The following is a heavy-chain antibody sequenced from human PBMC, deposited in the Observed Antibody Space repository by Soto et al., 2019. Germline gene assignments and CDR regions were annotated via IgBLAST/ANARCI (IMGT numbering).Heavy chain of an antibody. CDR2: ISSSSSYI. J-gene: IGHJ6*02. CDR3: ARDRYSSSSWGTGMDV. CDR1: GFTFSSYS. Sequence: GGSLRLSCAASGFTFSSYSMNWVRQAPGKGLEWVSSISSSSSYIYYADSVKGRFTISRDNAKNSLYLQMNSLRAEDTAVYYCARDRYSSSSWGTGMDVWGQGATVTVSS. V-gene: IGHV3-21*01. D-gene: IGHD6-6*01.